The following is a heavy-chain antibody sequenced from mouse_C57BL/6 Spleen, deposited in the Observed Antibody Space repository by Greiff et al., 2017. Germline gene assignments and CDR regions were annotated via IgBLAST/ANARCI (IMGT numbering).Heavy chain of an antibody. Sequence: EVQLQQSGPELVKPGASVKISCKASGYSFTGYYMNWVKQSPEKSLEWIGEINPSTGGTTYNQKFKAKATLTVDKSSSTAYMQLKSLTSEDSAVYYCARLYYGSSSAWFAYWGQGTLVTVSA. CDR1: GYSFTGYY. D-gene: IGHD1-1*01. CDR2: INPSTGGT. J-gene: IGHJ3*01. V-gene: IGHV1-42*01. CDR3: ARLYYGSSSAWFAY.